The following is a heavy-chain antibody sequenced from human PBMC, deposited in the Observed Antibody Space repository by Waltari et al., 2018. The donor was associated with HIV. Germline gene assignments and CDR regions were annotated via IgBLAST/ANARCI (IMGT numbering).Heavy chain of an antibody. Sequence: QVQLVQSGAEVKKPESSVKVSCKASGGTFSSYTISWVRQAPGQGLEWIGRIIPILGIANYAQKFQGRVTITADKSTSTAYMELSSLRSEDTAIYYCARDGPYYYDSSGQAFDIWGQGTMLTVSS. CDR1: GGTFSSYT. CDR3: ARDGPYYYDSSGQAFDI. D-gene: IGHD3-22*01. J-gene: IGHJ3*02. CDR2: IIPILGIA. V-gene: IGHV1-69*08.